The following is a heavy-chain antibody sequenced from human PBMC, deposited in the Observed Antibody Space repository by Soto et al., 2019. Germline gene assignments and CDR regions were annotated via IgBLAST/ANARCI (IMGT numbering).Heavy chain of an antibody. CDR2: IWYDGSNK. Sequence: GGSLRLSCAASGFTLSRYGMLWVRQAPGKGLEWVAVIWYDGSNKYYADSVKGRFTISRDNSKNTLYLQMNSLRAEDTAVYYCARGAGRYCSSFFCYRYCYHRDLLSFPGRGSSDL. J-gene: IGHJ2*01. D-gene: IGHD2-2*01. CDR1: GFTLSRYG. CDR3: ARGAGRYCSSFFCYRYCYHRDLLSFPGRGSSDL. V-gene: IGHV3-33*01.